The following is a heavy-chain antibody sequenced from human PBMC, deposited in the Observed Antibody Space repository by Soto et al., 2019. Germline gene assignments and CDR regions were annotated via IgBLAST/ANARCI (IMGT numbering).Heavy chain of an antibody. J-gene: IGHJ5*02. D-gene: IGHD2-15*01. CDR3: ARDPTFGYCSGGSCSWGWFDP. CDR1: GFTFSDYH. CDR2: VSSSGSTI. V-gene: IGHV3-11*01. Sequence: QLVESGGGLVKPGGSLRLSCAASGFTFSDYHMSWIRQAPGKGLEWISYVSSSGSTISYADSVKGRFTISRDNAKNSLYLQMNSLRAEDTAVYYCARDPTFGYCSGGSCSWGWFDPWGQGTLVTVSS.